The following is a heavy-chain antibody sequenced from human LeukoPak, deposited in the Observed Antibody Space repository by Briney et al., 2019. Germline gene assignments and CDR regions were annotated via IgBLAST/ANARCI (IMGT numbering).Heavy chain of an antibody. CDR3: AKDIGPEGGRHFDY. J-gene: IGHJ4*02. Sequence: GGSLRLSCAASGFTFDDYAMHWVRQAPVKGLEWVSLISWDGGSTYYADSVKGRFTISRDNSKSSLYLQMNSLRAEDTALYYCAKDIGPEGGRHFDYWGQGTLVTVSS. D-gene: IGHD1-26*01. CDR2: ISWDGGST. CDR1: GFTFDDYA. V-gene: IGHV3-43D*03.